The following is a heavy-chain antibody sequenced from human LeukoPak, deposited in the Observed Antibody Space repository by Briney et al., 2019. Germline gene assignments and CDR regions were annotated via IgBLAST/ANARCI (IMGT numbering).Heavy chain of an antibody. CDR2: IYTSGST. V-gene: IGHV4-61*02. J-gene: IGHJ3*02. D-gene: IGHD5-18*01. Sequence: SQTLSLTCTVSGGSISSGSYYWSWVRQPAGKGLEWIGRIYTSGSTNYNPSLKSRVTISVDTSKNQFSLKLSSVTAADTAVYYCARENPVDTAMPFDIWGQGTMVTVSS. CDR1: GGSISSGSYY. CDR3: ARENPVDTAMPFDI.